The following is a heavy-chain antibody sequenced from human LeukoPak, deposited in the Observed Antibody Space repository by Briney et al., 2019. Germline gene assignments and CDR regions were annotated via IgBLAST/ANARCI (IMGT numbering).Heavy chain of an antibody. Sequence: SETLSLTCTVSGGSISSYYWSWIRQPPGKGLEWIGYVDYSGSTNSNPPLKSRVTISVDTSKNQFSLKLSSVTAADTAVYYCARYGLYSSGWYFDYWGQGTLVTVSS. J-gene: IGHJ4*02. CDR2: VDYSGST. V-gene: IGHV4-59*01. D-gene: IGHD6-19*01. CDR3: ARYGLYSSGWYFDY. CDR1: GGSISSYY.